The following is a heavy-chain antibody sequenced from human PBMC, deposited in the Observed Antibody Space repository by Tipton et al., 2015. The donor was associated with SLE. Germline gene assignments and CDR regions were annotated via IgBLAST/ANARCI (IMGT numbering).Heavy chain of an antibody. V-gene: IGHV4-61*02. D-gene: IGHD5-12*01. Sequence: TLSLTCTVSGDSISTGNYYWSWIRQPAGKGLEWIGRIFPSVSTNYNPSLKSRVTISVDTSKNQFSLKLSSVTAADTAVYYCARGHERHYDSPNFDIWGQGTMVTVSS. CDR3: ARGHERHYDSPNFDI. J-gene: IGHJ3*02. CDR1: GDSISTGNYY. CDR2: IFPSVST.